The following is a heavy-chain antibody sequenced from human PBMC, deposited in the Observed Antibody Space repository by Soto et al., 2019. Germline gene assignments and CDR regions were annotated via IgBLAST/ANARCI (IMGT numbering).Heavy chain of an antibody. D-gene: IGHD4-17*01. V-gene: IGHV3-21*01. CDR2: ISSSSSYI. J-gene: IGHJ4*02. CDR3: ARFSQAVTLVDY. CDR1: GFTFSSYS. Sequence: GGSLRLSCAASGFTFSSYSMNWVRQAPGKGLEWVSSISSSSSYIYYADSVKGRFTISRDNAKNSLYLQMNSLRAEDTAVYYCARFSQAVTLVDYWGQGTLVTVSS.